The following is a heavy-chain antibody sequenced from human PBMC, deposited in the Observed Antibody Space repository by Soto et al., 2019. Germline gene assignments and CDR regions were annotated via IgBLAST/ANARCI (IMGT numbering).Heavy chain of an antibody. CDR1: GGSISGYY. Sequence: QVQLQESGPGLVKPSDTLSLTCTVSGGSISGYYWSWIRQSPGKGLEYIGYIYYRGSTNYNPSLKSRVHMSVDTSRNQFSLKVNSVTAADTAVYYCARQQLLPFYYALDVWGQGTTVTVSS. J-gene: IGHJ6*02. D-gene: IGHD6-13*01. CDR2: IYYRGST. V-gene: IGHV4-59*07. CDR3: ARQQLLPFYYALDV.